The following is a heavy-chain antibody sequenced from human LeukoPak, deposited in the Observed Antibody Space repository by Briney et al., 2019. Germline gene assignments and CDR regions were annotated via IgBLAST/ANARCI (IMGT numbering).Heavy chain of an antibody. J-gene: IGHJ4*02. Sequence: PGGSLRLSCAASGFTFSSYGMHWVRQAPGKGLEWVAVIWYDGSNKYYADSVKGRFTISRDNSKNTLYLRMNSLRAEDTAVYYCAKGGGDDTYFDYWGQGTLVTVSS. CDR3: AKGGGDDTYFDY. V-gene: IGHV3-33*06. D-gene: IGHD2-21*02. CDR1: GFTFSSYG. CDR2: IWYDGSNK.